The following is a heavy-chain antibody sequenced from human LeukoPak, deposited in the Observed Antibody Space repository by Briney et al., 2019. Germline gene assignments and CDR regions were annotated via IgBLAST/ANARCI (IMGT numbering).Heavy chain of an antibody. V-gene: IGHV1-69*04. D-gene: IGHD5-12*01. CDR3: ARRAYSGYDSGDY. CDR2: IIPILGIA. CDR1: GGTFSSYA. J-gene: IGHJ4*02. Sequence: SVKVSCKASGGTFSSYAISWVRQAPGQGLEWMGRIIPILGIANYAQKLQGRVTMTTDTSTSTAYMELRSLRSDDTAVYYCARRAYSGYDSGDYWGQGTLVTVSS.